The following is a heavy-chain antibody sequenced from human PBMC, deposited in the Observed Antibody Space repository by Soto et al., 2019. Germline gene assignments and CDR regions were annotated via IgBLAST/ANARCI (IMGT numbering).Heavy chain of an antibody. V-gene: IGHV3-30-3*01. CDR1: GFTFSSYA. CDR3: ARGGYYDSSGYYAFDY. J-gene: IGHJ4*02. Sequence: GGSLRLSCAASGFTFSSYAMHWFRQAPCKGLEWVAVISYDGSNKYYADSVKGRFTISRDNSKNTLYLQMNSLRAEDTAVYYCARGGYYDSSGYYAFDYWGQGTLVTVSS. CDR2: ISYDGSNK. D-gene: IGHD3-22*01.